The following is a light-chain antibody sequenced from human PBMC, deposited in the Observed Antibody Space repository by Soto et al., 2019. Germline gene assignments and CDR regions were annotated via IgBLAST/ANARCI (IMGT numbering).Light chain of an antibody. CDR3: QRFNSCPLT. CDR1: QGISSY. J-gene: IGKJ4*01. Sequence: DIQLTQSPSFLSASVGDRVTITCRTSQGISSYLAWYQQKPGKAPRLLIYAASTLQSGVPSRFSGSGSGTEFTLTISSLQPEDFATYYWQRFNSCPLTFGGGTKVDIK. V-gene: IGKV1-9*01. CDR2: AAS.